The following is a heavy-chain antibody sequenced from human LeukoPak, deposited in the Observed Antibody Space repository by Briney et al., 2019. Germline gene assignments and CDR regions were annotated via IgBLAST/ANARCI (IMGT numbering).Heavy chain of an antibody. CDR2: IYYSGST. V-gene: IGHV4-59*12. J-gene: IGHJ4*02. D-gene: IGHD3-22*01. Sequence: SETLSLTCTVSGGSISSYYWSWIRQPPGKGLEWIGYIYYSGSTNYNPSLKSRVSISIGTSKKKLSLRLTSVTAADSAVYYCASSFYYDSRDYWGQGTLVTVSS. CDR3: ASSFYYDSRDY. CDR1: GGSISSYY.